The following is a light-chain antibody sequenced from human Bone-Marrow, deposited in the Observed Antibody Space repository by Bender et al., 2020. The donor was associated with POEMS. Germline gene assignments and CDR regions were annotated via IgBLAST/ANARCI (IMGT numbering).Light chain of an antibody. CDR1: SSNIGAHA. J-gene: IGLJ3*02. CDR2: SNH. CDR3: AVWDDRLNGWV. V-gene: IGLV1-44*01. Sequence: QSVLTQPPSASGTPGQRVTISCSGGSSNIGAHAVNWYQHLPGTAPKLLIYSNHRRPSEVPDRFSGSRSGTSAALAISGLQSEDEADYYCAVWDDRLNGWVFGGGTKLTVL.